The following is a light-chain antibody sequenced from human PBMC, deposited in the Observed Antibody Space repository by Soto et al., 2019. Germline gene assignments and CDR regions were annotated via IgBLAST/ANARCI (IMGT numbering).Light chain of an antibody. CDR2: EVS. CDR3: CSYAGSSTYV. Sequence: QSALTQPASVSGSPGQSITISCTGTSSDVGSYNLVSWYQQHPGKAPKLMIYEVSKRPSGVSNRFSGSKSGNTASLTISGXXXEXEADYYCCSYAGSSTYVFGTGTKLTVL. V-gene: IGLV2-23*02. CDR1: SSDVGSYNL. J-gene: IGLJ1*01.